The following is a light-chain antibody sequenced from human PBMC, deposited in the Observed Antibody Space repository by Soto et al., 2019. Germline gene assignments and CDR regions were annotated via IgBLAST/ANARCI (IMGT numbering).Light chain of an antibody. CDR2: GAS. CDR1: QSVSSSY. J-gene: IGKJ1*01. CDR3: QHYGSSSWT. Sequence: EIVLTQSPGTLSLSPGERATLSCRASQSVSSSYLGWYQQKPGQAPRLLIYGASSRATAIPDRFSGSGSRTDFTLTISRLEPEDFAVYYCQHYGSSSWTFGQGTKVDIK. V-gene: IGKV3-20*01.